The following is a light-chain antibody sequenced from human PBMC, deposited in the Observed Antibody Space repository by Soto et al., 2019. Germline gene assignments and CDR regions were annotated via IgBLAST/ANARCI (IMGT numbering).Light chain of an antibody. J-gene: IGLJ1*01. Sequence: QSVLTQPASVSGSPGQTITISCSGTSGDIGSYNRVSWYQQHPGKAPKLIIYEVTDRPSGVSNRFSGSKSGNTASLTITGLQAEDEAGYYCSSDSNSKTRAFVFGSGTKFTVL. V-gene: IGLV2-14*01. CDR3: SSDSNSKTRAFV. CDR2: EVT. CDR1: SGDIGSYNR.